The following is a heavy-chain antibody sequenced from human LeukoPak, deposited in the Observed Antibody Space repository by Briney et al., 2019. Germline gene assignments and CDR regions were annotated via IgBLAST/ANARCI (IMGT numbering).Heavy chain of an antibody. CDR2: TSADESIK. V-gene: IGHV3-30-3*01. D-gene: IGHD1-26*01. Sequence: QSGGSLRLSCTVSGFPSTDYVIHWVRQAPGKGLEWVAVTSADESIKIYNDSVRGRFTISRDNSKNIQYLQMNSVRVEDTAVYYCARDPVLGAPDYLDYWGRGTLVTVSS. CDR1: GFPSTDYV. CDR3: ARDPVLGAPDYLDY. J-gene: IGHJ4*02.